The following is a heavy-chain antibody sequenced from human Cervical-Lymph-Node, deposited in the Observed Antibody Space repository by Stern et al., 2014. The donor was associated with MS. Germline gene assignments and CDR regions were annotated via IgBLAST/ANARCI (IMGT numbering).Heavy chain of an antibody. J-gene: IGHJ3*01. D-gene: IGHD1-26*01. CDR3: ARTRWGASGRHAARFDH. V-gene: IGHV2-70*01. CDR1: GFSLTTDGMC. Sequence: QVTLRESGPALVRPSQSLTLTCSFSGFSLTTDGMCLFWIRQPPGKALQWFALVDWDDDTYYDTSLRTRLTISKDTSKNRVVLTMANMDPMDTATYFCARTRWGASGRHAARFDHWGQGTRVIVSS. CDR2: VDWDDDT.